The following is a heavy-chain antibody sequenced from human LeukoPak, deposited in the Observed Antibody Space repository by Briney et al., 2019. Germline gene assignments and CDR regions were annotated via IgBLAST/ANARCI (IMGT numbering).Heavy chain of an antibody. V-gene: IGHV1-8*03. CDR1: GGTFSSYA. J-gene: IGHJ6*03. D-gene: IGHD3-3*01. CDR2: MNPNSGNT. CDR3: ARGAPDFWNVYYMDV. Sequence: ASVKVSCKASGGTFSSYAINWVRQATGQGLEWMGWMNPNSGNTGYAQKFQGRVTITRNTSISTAYMELSSLRSEDTAVYYCARGAPDFWNVYYMDVWGKGTTVSVSS.